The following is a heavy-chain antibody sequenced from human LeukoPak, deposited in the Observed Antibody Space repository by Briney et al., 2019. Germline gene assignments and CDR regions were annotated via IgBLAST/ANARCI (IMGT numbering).Heavy chain of an antibody. CDR1: GFTFSSYA. CDR3: AKGVQKWLQLGIDYYMDV. CDR2: IGGSGVST. J-gene: IGHJ6*03. Sequence: GGSLRLSCAASGFTFSSYAMSWVRQAPGKGLEWVSGIGGSGVSTYYADSVKGRFTISRDNSKNTLYLQMNSLRAEDTAVYDCAKGVQKWLQLGIDYYMDVWGKGTTVTVSS. D-gene: IGHD5-24*01. V-gene: IGHV3-23*01.